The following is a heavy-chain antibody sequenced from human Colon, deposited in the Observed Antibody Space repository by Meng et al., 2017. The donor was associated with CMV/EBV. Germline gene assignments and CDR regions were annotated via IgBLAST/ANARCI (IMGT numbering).Heavy chain of an antibody. D-gene: IGHD3-9*01. CDR1: GFTFNIYT. V-gene: IGHV3-30-3*01. CDR3: AKGWGAYFDWWNFDY. CDR2: ISSDGITK. Sequence: GESLKISCTASGFTFNIYTFHWVRQAPAKGLEWVALISSDGITKYYADSVKGRFTISRDNSKNTLYLQMNSLRAEDTAVYYCAKGWGAYFDWWNFDYWGQGTLVTVSS. J-gene: IGHJ4*02.